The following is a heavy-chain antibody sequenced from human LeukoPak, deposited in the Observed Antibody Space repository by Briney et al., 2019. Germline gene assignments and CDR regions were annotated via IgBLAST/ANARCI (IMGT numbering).Heavy chain of an antibody. V-gene: IGHV4-38-2*02. J-gene: IGHJ4*02. D-gene: IGHD3-22*01. CDR3: ARRDDSSGYHKIFDY. Sequence: SETLSLTCTVSGYSISSGYYWGWIRQPPGKGLEWIGSIYHSGSTYCNPSLKSRVTISVDTSKNQFYLKLSSLTAADTAVYYCARRDDSSGYHKIFDYWGQGTLVTVSS. CDR2: IYHSGST. CDR1: GYSISSGYY.